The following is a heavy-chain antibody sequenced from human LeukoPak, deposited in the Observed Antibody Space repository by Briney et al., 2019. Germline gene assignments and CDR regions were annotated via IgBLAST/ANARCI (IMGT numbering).Heavy chain of an antibody. V-gene: IGHV5-51*01. D-gene: IGHD1-7*01. CDR3: ASTPWNYGRESWFDP. J-gene: IGHJ5*02. Sequence: GESLKISCKGSGYSFTSYWIGWVRQMPGKGLEWMGIIYPGDSDTRYSPSFQGQVTISADKSISTAYLQWSSLKASDTAMYYCASTPWNYGRESWFDPWGQGTLVTVSS. CDR2: IYPGDSDT. CDR1: GYSFTSYW.